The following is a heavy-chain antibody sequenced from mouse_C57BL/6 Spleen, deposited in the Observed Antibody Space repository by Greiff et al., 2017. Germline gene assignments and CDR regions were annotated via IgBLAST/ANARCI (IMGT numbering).Heavy chain of an antibody. J-gene: IGHJ3*01. CDR1: GYAFSSYW. CDR3: ARPYYSNYPWFAY. V-gene: IGHV1-80*01. D-gene: IGHD2-5*01. Sequence: QVQLQQSGAELVKPGASVKISCKASGYAFSSYWMNWVKQRPGKGLEWIGQIYPGDGDTNYNGKFKGKATLTADKSSSTAYMQLSSLTSEDSAVYFCARPYYSNYPWFAYWGQGTLVTVSA. CDR2: IYPGDGDT.